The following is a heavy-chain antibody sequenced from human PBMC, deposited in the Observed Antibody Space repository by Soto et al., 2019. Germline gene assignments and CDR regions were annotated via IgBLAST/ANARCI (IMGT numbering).Heavy chain of an antibody. Sequence: QVRLQESGPGLVEPSGTLSLTCAVSGDSVSSSSCWSWVRQARGKGLEWIGEIYHSGTFNYIPSLASRGSVSVDKSRNHLSLNLKSVAAADTAVYYCVRSVPAATWQYSGMDVWCQGTTVTVSS. CDR1: GDSVSSSSC. CDR3: VRSVPAATWQYSGMDV. CDR2: IYHSGTF. D-gene: IGHD2-2*01. J-gene: IGHJ6*02. V-gene: IGHV4-4*02.